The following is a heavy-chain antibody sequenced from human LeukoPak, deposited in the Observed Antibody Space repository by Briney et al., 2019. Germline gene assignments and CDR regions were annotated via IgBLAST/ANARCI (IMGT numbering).Heavy chain of an antibody. CDR1: GYAFTSYA. CDR3: ARDTYYYDSSGYYYQGNWFDP. Sequence: GASVKVSCKASGYAFTSYATHWVRQAPGQRLEWMGWINAGNGNTKYSQKFQGRVTITRDTSASTAYMELSSLRSEDTAVYYCARDTYYYDSSGYYYQGNWFDPWGQGTLVTVSS. D-gene: IGHD3-22*01. CDR2: INAGNGNT. V-gene: IGHV1-3*01. J-gene: IGHJ5*02.